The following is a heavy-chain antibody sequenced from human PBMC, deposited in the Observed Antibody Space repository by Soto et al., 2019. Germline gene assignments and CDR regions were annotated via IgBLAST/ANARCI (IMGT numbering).Heavy chain of an antibody. J-gene: IGHJ6*02. V-gene: IGHV3-74*01. CDR2: IKSDGSST. D-gene: IGHD3-10*01. Sequence: EVQLVESGGGLVQPGGSLRLSCAASGFTSSNYWMHWVRQAPGKGLVWVSRIKSDGSSTSYADSVKGRFTISRDNAKNTLDLQMHGLRAEDMAVYYCARSGRSGSFPYYYYAMDVWGQGTTVTVSS. CDR1: GFTSSNYW. CDR3: ARSGRSGSFPYYYYAMDV.